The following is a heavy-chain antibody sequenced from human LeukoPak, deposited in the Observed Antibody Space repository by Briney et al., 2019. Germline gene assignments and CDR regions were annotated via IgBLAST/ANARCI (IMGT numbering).Heavy chain of an antibody. CDR1: GYTFTDYY. CDR2: INPNSGGT. CDR3: ARSPHILTGENFDY. Sequence: ASVKVSCKTSGYTFTDYYLHWVRQAPGQGLEWMGWINPNSGGTNYAQKFQARVSMTRDASISTDYMQLSRLRFDDTAVYYCARSPHILTGENFDYWGQGTLLTVSS. J-gene: IGHJ4*02. D-gene: IGHD3-9*01. V-gene: IGHV1-2*02.